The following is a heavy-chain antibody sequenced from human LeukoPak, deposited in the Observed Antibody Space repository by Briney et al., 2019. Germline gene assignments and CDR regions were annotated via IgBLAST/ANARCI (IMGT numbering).Heavy chain of an antibody. Sequence: GGSLRLTCAASGFTFSDYYYSWIRQAPGKGLEWVSYISDSSSYTNYADSVKGRFTISRDNAKNSLYLQMNSLRAEDTAVYYCARYCRTTTGNGMLYFQHQGQDSLVTVSS. J-gene: IGHJ1*01. CDR2: ISDSSSYT. CDR3: ARYCRTTTGNGMLYFQH. D-gene: IGHD2-2*01. V-gene: IGHV3-11*03. CDR1: GFTFSDYY.